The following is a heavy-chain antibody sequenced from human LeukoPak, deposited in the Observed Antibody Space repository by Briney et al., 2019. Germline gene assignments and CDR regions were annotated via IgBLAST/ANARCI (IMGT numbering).Heavy chain of an antibody. CDR1: GGSISSGDYY. J-gene: IGHJ4*02. CDR2: IYYSGST. CDR3: ARLFTVTDDY. V-gene: IGHV4-30-4*01. D-gene: IGHD4-17*01. Sequence: SETLSLTCTVSGGSISSGDYYWSWIRQPPGKGLEWIGYIYYSGSTYYNPSLKSRVTISVDTSKNQFSLKLSYVTAADTAVYYCARLFTVTDDYWGQGTLVTVSS.